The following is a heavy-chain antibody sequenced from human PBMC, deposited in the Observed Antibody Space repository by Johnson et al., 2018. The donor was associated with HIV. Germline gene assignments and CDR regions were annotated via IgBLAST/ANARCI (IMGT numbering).Heavy chain of an antibody. CDR2: ILYDGTNK. V-gene: IGHV3-30*02. Sequence: QLVESGGGVVPPGGSLRLSCAASGFTFSSYGMHWVRQAPGKGLEWVAFILYDGTNKYYADSMKGRFTISRDNSKNTLYLQMSSLRPEDTAVYYCAKIGQWRERLDAFDIWGQGTMVTVSS. D-gene: IGHD6-19*01. CDR1: GFTFSSYG. J-gene: IGHJ3*02. CDR3: AKIGQWRERLDAFDI.